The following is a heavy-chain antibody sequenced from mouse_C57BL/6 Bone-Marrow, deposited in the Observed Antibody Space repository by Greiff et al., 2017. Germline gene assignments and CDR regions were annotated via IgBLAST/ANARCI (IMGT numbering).Heavy chain of an antibody. Sequence: EVQLQQSGTVLARPGASVKMSCKTSGYTFTSYWMHWVKQRPGQGLEWIGAIYPGNSDTSYNQKFKGKANLTAVTSASTSYMALSSLTKEDSAAYYCTSLPYGYDRRAYYFDYWGQGTTLTVSS. J-gene: IGHJ2*01. V-gene: IGHV1-5*01. CDR3: TSLPYGYDRRAYYFDY. CDR2: IYPGNSDT. CDR1: GYTFTSYW. D-gene: IGHD2-2*01.